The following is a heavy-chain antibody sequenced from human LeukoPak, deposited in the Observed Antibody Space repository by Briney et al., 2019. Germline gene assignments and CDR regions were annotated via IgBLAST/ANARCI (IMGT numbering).Heavy chain of an antibody. CDR2: ISDSGSIT. D-gene: IGHD6-19*01. CDR3: AKDARRTNGWYFFDY. V-gene: IGHV3-23*01. CDR1: GFAFSSLA. Sequence: GGSLRLSRAASGFAFSSLAMGWVRQAPGKGLEWVSVISDSGSITYYADSVKGRFTISRDNSKNTLFLQMNSLGAKDTAVYYCAKDARRTNGWYFFDYWGQGTLVTVSS. J-gene: IGHJ4*02.